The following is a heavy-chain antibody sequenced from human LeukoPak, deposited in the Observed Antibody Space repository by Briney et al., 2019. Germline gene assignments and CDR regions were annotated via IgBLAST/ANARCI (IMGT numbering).Heavy chain of an antibody. D-gene: IGHD1-26*01. CDR1: GGSISSYY. Sequence: MPSETLSLTCTVSGGSISSYYWNWIRQPPGKGLEWIGYIYYSGSTNYNPSLKSRVTISVDTSKNQFSLKLSSVTAADTAVYYCARQNVKVGAPPFDFWGQGTLVTVSS. CDR3: ARQNVKVGAPPFDF. V-gene: IGHV4-59*08. CDR2: IYYSGST. J-gene: IGHJ4*02.